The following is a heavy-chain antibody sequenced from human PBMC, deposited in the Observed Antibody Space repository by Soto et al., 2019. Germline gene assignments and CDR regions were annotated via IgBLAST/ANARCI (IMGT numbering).Heavy chain of an antibody. CDR2: INAGNGNT. V-gene: IGHV1-3*01. Sequence: GASVKVSCKASGYSFSNYAMHWVRQAPGQRLEWMGWINAGNGNTKYPQKFQGRVTITRDTSASTAYMELSSLRSEDTAVYYCAKGGNIAVVVADYGMDVWGQGTTVTVSS. J-gene: IGHJ6*02. D-gene: IGHD2-15*01. CDR3: AKGGNIAVVVADYGMDV. CDR1: GYSFSNYA.